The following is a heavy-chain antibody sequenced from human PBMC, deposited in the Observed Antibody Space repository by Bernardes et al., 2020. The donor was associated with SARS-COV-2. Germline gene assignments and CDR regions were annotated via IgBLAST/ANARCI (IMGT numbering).Heavy chain of an antibody. CDR1: WFTHSANY. D-gene: IGHD1-1*01. CDR2: IYRGGST. J-gene: IGHJ4*02. Sequence: GGYLRLSFAASWFTHSANYMSWVLPTPGKGLEWVSVIYRGGSTYYADSVKGRFTISRDNSKNTLYLQMNSLRAEDTAVYYCARRPATNWSLDYWGQGTLVTVSS. V-gene: IGHV3-53*01. CDR3: ARRPATNWSLDY.